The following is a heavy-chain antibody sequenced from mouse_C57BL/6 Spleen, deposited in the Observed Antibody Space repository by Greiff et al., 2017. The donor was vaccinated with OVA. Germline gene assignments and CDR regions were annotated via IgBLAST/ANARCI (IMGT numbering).Heavy chain of an antibody. J-gene: IGHJ2*01. V-gene: IGHV10-3*01. CDR1: GFTFNTYA. CDR3: VREGNYYGSSHYFDY. CDR2: IRSKSSNYAT. Sequence: EVQGVESGGGLVQPKGSLKLSCAASGFTFNTYAMHWVRQAPGKGLEWVARIRSKSSNYATYYADSVKDRFTISRDDSQSMLYLQMNNLKTEDTAMYYCVREGNYYGSSHYFDYWGQGTTLTVSS. D-gene: IGHD1-1*01.